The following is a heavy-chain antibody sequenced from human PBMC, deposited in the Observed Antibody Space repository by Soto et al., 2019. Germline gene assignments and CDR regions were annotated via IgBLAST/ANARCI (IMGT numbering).Heavy chain of an antibody. CDR3: ARDLVGATI. CDR1: GFTFSSYS. J-gene: IGHJ4*02. V-gene: IGHV3-21*01. Sequence: EVQLVESGGGLVKPGGSLRLSCAASGFTFSSYSMNWVRQAPGKGLEWVSSISSSSNYIYYADSVKGRFTISRDNAKNSLYLQMTSLRAEDTAVYYCARDLVGATIWGQGTLVTVSS. CDR2: ISSSSNYI. D-gene: IGHD1-26*01.